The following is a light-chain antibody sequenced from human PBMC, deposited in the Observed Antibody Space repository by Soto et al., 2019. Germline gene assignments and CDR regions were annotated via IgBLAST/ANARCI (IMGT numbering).Light chain of an antibody. V-gene: IGKV3-20*01. CDR1: QSVPSNF. CDR3: QQYDSSWT. CDR2: GVS. J-gene: IGKJ1*01. Sequence: EIVLTQSPGTLSLSPGERATLSCRASQSVPSNFLAWYQQKPGQAPILLIYGVSRRATGIPDRFSGSGSGTDFTLTISRLEPEYFAGYYCQQYDSSWTFGQGTKVEVK.